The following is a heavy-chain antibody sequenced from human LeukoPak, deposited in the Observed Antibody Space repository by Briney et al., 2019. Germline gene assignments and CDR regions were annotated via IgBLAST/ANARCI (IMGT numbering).Heavy chain of an antibody. D-gene: IGHD3-10*01. CDR3: ARGLLLWSAFDI. Sequence: GGSLRLSCAASGSTFSSHTMNWVRQAPGKGLEWISYISNTGSVIYYADSVKGRFTISRDNAKNSLYLQMNSLRAEDTAVYYCARGLLLWSAFDIWGQGTMVTVSS. V-gene: IGHV3-48*04. CDR1: GSTFSSHT. J-gene: IGHJ3*02. CDR2: ISNTGSVI.